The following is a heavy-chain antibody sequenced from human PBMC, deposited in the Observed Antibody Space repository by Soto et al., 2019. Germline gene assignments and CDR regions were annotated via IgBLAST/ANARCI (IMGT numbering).Heavy chain of an antibody. V-gene: IGHV3-23*01. Sequence: EVQLLESGGGLVQPGGSLRLSCAASGFTFSSYAMSWVRQAPGKGLEWVSVIRSSGDRTYYADSVKGRFTISRDNSKNTLYMQKNSLRAEDTAVYYCAKQQGPGTPYYYAMVVWGQGTTVTVSS. CDR2: IRSSGDRT. CDR3: AKQQGPGTPYYYAMVV. J-gene: IGHJ6*02. CDR1: GFTFSSYA. D-gene: IGHD1-1*01.